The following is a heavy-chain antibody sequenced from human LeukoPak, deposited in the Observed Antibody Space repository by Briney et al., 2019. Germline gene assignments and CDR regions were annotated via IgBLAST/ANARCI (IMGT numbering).Heavy chain of an antibody. CDR1: GGSISSSSYY. CDR2: IYYSGST. V-gene: IGHV4-39*01. CDR3: VLEAYDFWSANTGVAFDI. J-gene: IGHJ3*02. D-gene: IGHD3-3*01. Sequence: SETLSLTCTVSGGSISSSSYYWGWIRQPPGKGLEWIGSIYYSGSTYYNPSLKSRVTISVDTSKNQFSLKLSSVTAADTAVYYCVLEAYDFWSANTGVAFDIWGQGTMVTVSS.